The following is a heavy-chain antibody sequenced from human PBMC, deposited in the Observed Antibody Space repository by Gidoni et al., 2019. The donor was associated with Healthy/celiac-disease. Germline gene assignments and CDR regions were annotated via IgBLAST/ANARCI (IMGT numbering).Heavy chain of an antibody. CDR2: IYYSGST. CDR1: GGSISSSSYY. CDR3: ARQGSSWQSYYFDY. D-gene: IGHD6-13*01. V-gene: IGHV4-39*01. J-gene: IGHJ4*02. Sequence: QLQLQESGPGLVKPSETLSLTCTVSGGSISSSSYYWGWIRQPPGKGLEWIGSIYYSGSTYYNPSLKSRVTISVDTSKNQFSLKLSSVTAADTVVYYCARQGSSWQSYYFDYWGQGTLVTVSS.